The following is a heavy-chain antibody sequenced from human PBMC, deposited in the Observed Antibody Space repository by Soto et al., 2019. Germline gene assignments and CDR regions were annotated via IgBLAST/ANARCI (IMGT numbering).Heavy chain of an antibody. CDR1: GGSISSSSYY. CDR2: IYYSGST. J-gene: IGHJ4*02. D-gene: IGHD3-22*01. Sequence: QLQLQESGPGLVKPSETLSLACTVSGGSISSSSYYWGWIRQPPGKGLEWIGSIYYSGSTYYNPSLKSRVTISVDTSKNQFSLKLSSVTAADTAVYYCARHMIADIDYWGQGTLVTVSS. V-gene: IGHV4-39*01. CDR3: ARHMIADIDY.